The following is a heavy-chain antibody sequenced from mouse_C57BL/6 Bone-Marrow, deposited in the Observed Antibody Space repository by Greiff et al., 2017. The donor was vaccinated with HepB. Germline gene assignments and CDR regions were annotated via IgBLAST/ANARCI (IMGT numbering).Heavy chain of an antibody. CDR2: IWSGGST. V-gene: IGHV2-2*01. Sequence: QVQLKESGPGLVQPSQSLSITCTVSGFSLTSYGVHWVRQSPGKGLEWLGVIWSGGSTDYNAAFISRLSISKDNSKSQVFFKMNSLQADDTAIYYCARTPTTGGDWFAYWGQGTLVTVSA. J-gene: IGHJ3*01. D-gene: IGHD2-12*01. CDR3: ARTPTTGGDWFAY. CDR1: GFSLTSYG.